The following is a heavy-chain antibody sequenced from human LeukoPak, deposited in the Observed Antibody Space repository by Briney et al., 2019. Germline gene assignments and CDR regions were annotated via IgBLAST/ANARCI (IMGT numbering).Heavy chain of an antibody. D-gene: IGHD3-3*01. J-gene: IGHJ4*02. CDR1: GFTFSSYA. CDR2: ISGSGGST. Sequence: QTGGSLRLSCAASGFTFSSYAMSWVRQAPGKGLEWVSAISGSGGSTYYADSVKGQFTISRDNSKNTLYLQMNSLRAEDTAVYYCAKDSVTKYDFWSGPTYFVDYWGQGTLVTVSS. V-gene: IGHV3-23*01. CDR3: AKDSVTKYDFWSGPTYFVDY.